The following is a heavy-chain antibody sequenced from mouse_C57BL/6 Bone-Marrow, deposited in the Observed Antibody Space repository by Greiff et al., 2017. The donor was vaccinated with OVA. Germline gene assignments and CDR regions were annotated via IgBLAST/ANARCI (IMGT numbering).Heavy chain of an antibody. Sequence: EVQLQQSGAELVRPGASVKLSCTASGFNIKDDYMHWVKQRPEQGLEWIGWIDPENGDTEYASKFQGKATIIADTSSNTAYLQLSSLTSEDTAVYYCTTWGKGYAMDYWGQGTSVTVSS. D-gene: IGHD2-1*01. J-gene: IGHJ4*01. CDR3: TTWGKGYAMDY. V-gene: IGHV14-4*01. CDR2: IDPENGDT. CDR1: GFNIKDDY.